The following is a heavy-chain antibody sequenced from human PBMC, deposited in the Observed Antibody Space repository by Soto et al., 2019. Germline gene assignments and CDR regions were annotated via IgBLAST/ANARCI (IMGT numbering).Heavy chain of an antibody. V-gene: IGHV4-34*01. CDR3: ARPDNNYVAS. D-gene: IGHD4-4*01. J-gene: IGHJ5*01. CDR1: GGSFSGYY. CDR2: INHSGST. Sequence: SETLSFTCAVYGGSFSGYYWSWIRQPPGKGLEWIGEINHSGSTNYNPSLKSRVTISVDTSKNQFSLKLSSVTAADTAVYYCARPDNNYVASWGQGALVTVSS.